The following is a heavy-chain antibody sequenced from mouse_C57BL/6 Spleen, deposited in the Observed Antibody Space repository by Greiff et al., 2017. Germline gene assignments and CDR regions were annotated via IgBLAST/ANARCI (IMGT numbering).Heavy chain of an antibody. Sequence: QVTLKESGPGILQPSQTLSLTCSFSGFSLSTFGMGVGWIRQPSGKGLEWLAHIWWDDAKYYNPALKSRLTISKDTSKNRVFLKIANVDTADTATYYCARALSGYDYFDYWGQGTTLTVSS. CDR2: IWWDDAK. D-gene: IGHD3-2*02. J-gene: IGHJ2*01. CDR3: ARALSGYDYFDY. V-gene: IGHV8-8*01. CDR1: GFSLSTFGMG.